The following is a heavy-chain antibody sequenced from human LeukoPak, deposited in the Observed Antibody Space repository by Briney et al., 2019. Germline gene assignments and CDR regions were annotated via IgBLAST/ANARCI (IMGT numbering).Heavy chain of an antibody. V-gene: IGHV3-30*04. Sequence: GRSLRLSCAASGFTFSTYAMHWVRQAPGKGLEWVAVISYDGSNKYYADSVKGRFTISRDNAKNSLYLQMNSLRAEDTAVYYCAELGITMIGGVWGKGTTVNISS. D-gene: IGHD3-10*02. CDR3: AELGITMIGGV. J-gene: IGHJ6*04. CDR1: GFTFSTYA. CDR2: ISYDGSNK.